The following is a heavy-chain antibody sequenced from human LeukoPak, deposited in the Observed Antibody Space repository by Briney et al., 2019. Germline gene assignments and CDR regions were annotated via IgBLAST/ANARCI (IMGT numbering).Heavy chain of an antibody. CDR2: IYYSGST. D-gene: IGHD1-7*01. CDR3: AREVNWNSVTLFFDY. CDR1: GGSISSGGYY. Sequence: SETLSLTCTVSGGSISSGGYYWSWIRQHPGKGLEWIGYIYYSGSTYHNPSLESRVTISVDTSKNQFSLKLSSVTAADTAVYCCAREVNWNSVTLFFDYWGQGTLVTVSS. V-gene: IGHV4-31*03. J-gene: IGHJ4*02.